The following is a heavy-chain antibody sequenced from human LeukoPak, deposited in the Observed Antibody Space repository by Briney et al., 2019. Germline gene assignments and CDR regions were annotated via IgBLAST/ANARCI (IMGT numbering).Heavy chain of an antibody. J-gene: IGHJ4*02. CDR3: AKGGAFQLWSVDH. D-gene: IGHD3-10*01. Sequence: GGSLRLSCAASGFTFSSYGMHWVRQAPGKGLEWVAFIRYDGSNKYYADSVKGRFTISRDNSKNTLYLQMNSLRVEDTAVYYCAKGGAFQLWSVDHWGQGTLVTVSS. CDR1: GFTFSSYG. CDR2: IRYDGSNK. V-gene: IGHV3-30*02.